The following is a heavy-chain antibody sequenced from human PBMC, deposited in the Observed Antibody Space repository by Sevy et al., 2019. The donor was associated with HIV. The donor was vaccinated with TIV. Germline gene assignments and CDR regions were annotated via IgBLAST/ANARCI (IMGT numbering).Heavy chain of an antibody. D-gene: IGHD5-18*01. V-gene: IGHV3-30*02. J-gene: IGHJ4*02. Sequence: WGSLRLSCAASGFNFSTYGMHWVRQSPDKGLEWVAFIRYDVTNKYYLEPVRGRLSISRDNSDNTVYLQMNGLSAEDTAYYYCAKDMGFYRIRDYFDYWGLGTLVTVSS. CDR1: GFNFSTYG. CDR2: IRYDVTNK. CDR3: AKDMGFYRIRDYFDY.